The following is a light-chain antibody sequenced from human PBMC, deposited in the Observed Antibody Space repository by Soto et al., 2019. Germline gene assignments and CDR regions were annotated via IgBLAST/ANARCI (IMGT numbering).Light chain of an antibody. Sequence: EIVLTQSPATLSLSPGERATLSCRASQSISSHLAWYQQKPGQAPRLLIYAASNRATGIPARFSGSGSGTDFTLTINSLELEDFAVYYCQQRSNWLTFGGGTKVEIK. CDR2: AAS. J-gene: IGKJ4*01. V-gene: IGKV3-11*01. CDR3: QQRSNWLT. CDR1: QSISSH.